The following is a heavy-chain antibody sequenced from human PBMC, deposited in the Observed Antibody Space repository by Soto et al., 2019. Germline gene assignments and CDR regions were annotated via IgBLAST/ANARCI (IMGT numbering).Heavy chain of an antibody. CDR3: ARGRYCLTGRCFPNWFDS. Sequence: QVQLLESGPGLVKPSQTLSLTCSVSGDSISNLDYFWAWIRQPPGQALEYIGYIYKSATTYYNPSFEGRVALSVDTSKSQFPLNVTSVTAADTAVYFCARGRYCLTGRCFPNWFDSWGQGALVTVSS. J-gene: IGHJ5*01. V-gene: IGHV4-30-4*01. CDR2: IYKSATT. CDR1: GDSISNLDYF. D-gene: IGHD7-27*01.